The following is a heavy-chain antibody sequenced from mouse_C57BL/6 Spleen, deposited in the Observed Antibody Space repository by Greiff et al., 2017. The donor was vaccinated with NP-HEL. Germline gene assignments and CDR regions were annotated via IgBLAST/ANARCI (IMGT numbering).Heavy chain of an antibody. CDR2: IHPNSGST. J-gene: IGHJ2*01. CDR3: ARWVGDSNYDY. Sequence: VQLQQPGAELVKPGASVKLSCKASGYTFTSYWMHWVKQRPGQGLEWIGMIHPNSGSTNYNEKFKSKATLTVDKSSSTAYMQLSSLTSEDSAVYYCARWVGDSNYDYWGQGTTLTVSS. CDR1: GYTFTSYW. V-gene: IGHV1-64*01. D-gene: IGHD2-5*01.